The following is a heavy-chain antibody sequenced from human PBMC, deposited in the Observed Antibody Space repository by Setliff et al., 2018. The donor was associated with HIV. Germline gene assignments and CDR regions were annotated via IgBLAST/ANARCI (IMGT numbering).Heavy chain of an antibody. CDR3: AKNLYRSPWSPLDY. D-gene: IGHD6-19*01. CDR1: GFTFSFYG. Sequence: GSLRLSCAASGFTFSFYGMHWVRQAPGKGLEWVAFIRYDDSYKFYADSVKGRFTISRDNSKNTLYQQMNSLRADDTAVYYCAKNLYRSPWSPLDYWGQGTLVTVSS. CDR2: IRYDDSYK. J-gene: IGHJ4*02. V-gene: IGHV3-30*02.